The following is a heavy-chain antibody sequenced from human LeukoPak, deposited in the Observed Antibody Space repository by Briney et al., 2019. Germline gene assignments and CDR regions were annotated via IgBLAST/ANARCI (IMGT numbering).Heavy chain of an antibody. V-gene: IGHV3-30*18. CDR2: ISSDGSEK. CDR3: AKNLMIRGPPGE. J-gene: IGHJ4*02. CDR1: GFTFSSYD. Sequence: PGGSLRLSCAASGFTFSSYDMHWVRQAPGKGLEWVAVISSDGSEKYYADSVKGRFTISRDNSKNMVFLQMNSLRAEDTAVFYCAKNLMIRGPPGEWGQGTLVTVSS. D-gene: IGHD3-10*01.